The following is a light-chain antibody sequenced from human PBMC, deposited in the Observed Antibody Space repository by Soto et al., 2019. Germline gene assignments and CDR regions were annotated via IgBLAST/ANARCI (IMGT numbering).Light chain of an antibody. Sequence: EIVLTQSPATLSLSPGERATLSCRASQSVSSYLAWYQQKPGQAPRLLIYDASNRATGIPARFSGSGSGTDFTLXXSXXXXXXXXXXYCQQRSNSYTFGQGTKLEIK. CDR1: QSVSSY. V-gene: IGKV3-11*01. CDR2: DAS. J-gene: IGKJ2*01. CDR3: QQRSNSYT.